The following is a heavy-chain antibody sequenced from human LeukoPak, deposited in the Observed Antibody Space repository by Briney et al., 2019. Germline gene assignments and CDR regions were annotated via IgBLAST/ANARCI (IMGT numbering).Heavy chain of an antibody. V-gene: IGHV4-34*01. D-gene: IGHD4-17*01. Sequence: PSETLSLTCGVPGESFSSYFWSWIRQSPGEGLEWLGQIRHGGVTTYNPSLMGRVTISVDTSNNQFSLILTSVTAADTAVYYCARGPHFYGDYIRSFPDAFHLWGRGTVVSISS. CDR1: GESFSSYF. CDR3: ARGPHFYGDYIRSFPDAFHL. J-gene: IGHJ3*01. CDR2: IRHGGVT.